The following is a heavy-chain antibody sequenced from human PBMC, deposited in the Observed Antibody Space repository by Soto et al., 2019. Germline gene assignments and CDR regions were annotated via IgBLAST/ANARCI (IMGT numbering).Heavy chain of an antibody. CDR1: GASIRSSAY. V-gene: IGHV4-39*01. CDR3: RRSSRYSTDV. CDR2: IYSIGNT. D-gene: IGHD6-19*01. J-gene: IGHJ6*02. Sequence: SETLSLTCTVSGASIRSSAYWGWIRQPPGRGLEWIGSIYSIGNTYYNPSLKSGVTISADTSKNQFSLNLISVTAADTAVYYCRRSSRYSTDVWGQGITVTVSS.